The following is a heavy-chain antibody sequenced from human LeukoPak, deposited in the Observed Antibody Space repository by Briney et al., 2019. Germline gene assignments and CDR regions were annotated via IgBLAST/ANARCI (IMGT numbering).Heavy chain of an antibody. CDR1: GGSISSSSYC. D-gene: IGHD6-19*01. CDR3: ARGADSSGWYGFDYYYYYGMDV. J-gene: IGHJ6*02. CDR2: IYYSGST. V-gene: IGHV4-39*07. Sequence: SETLSLTCTVSGGSISSSSYCWGWIRQPPGKGLEWIGSIYYSGSTYYNPSLKSRVTISVDTSKNQFSLKLSSVTAADTAVYYCARGADSSGWYGFDYYYYYGMDVWGQGTTVTVSS.